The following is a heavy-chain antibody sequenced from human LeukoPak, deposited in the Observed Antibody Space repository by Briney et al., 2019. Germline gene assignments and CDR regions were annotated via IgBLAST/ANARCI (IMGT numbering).Heavy chain of an antibody. CDR2: FDPEDGEA. V-gene: IGHV1-24*01. D-gene: IGHD1-26*01. CDR3: ATDPIHQHVGAVSF. Sequence: ASVKVSCKVSGYTLTELSMHWVRQAPGKGLEWMGGFDPEDGEAIYAQKFQGRVTMTEDTSTDTAYMELSSLRSENTAVYYCATDPIHQHVGAVSFWGQGTLVTVSS. J-gene: IGHJ4*02. CDR1: GYTLTELS.